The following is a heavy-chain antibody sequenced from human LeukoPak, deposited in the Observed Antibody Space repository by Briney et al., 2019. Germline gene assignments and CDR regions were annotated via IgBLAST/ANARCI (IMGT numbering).Heavy chain of an antibody. D-gene: IGHD3-10*01. V-gene: IGHV3-7*01. Sequence: GGSLRLSCAASRFTFSNYWMSWVRQAPGKGLEWVANTNPDGSAKYYVDSVKGRSTISRDYARNSVYLQMNSLRVEDTAVYYCARDAMVRGAILIFRGFDPWGQGTLVTVSS. CDR3: ARDAMVRGAILIFRGFDP. J-gene: IGHJ5*02. CDR1: RFTFSNYW. CDR2: TNPDGSAK.